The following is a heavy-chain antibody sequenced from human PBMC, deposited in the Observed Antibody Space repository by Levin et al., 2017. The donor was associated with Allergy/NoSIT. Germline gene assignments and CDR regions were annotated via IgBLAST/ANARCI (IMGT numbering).Heavy chain of an antibody. V-gene: IGHV3-15*01. CDR2: IKSKTDGGTT. CDR3: TTGITIFGRAFDI. Sequence: GGSLRLSCAASGFTFSNAWMSWVRQAPGKGLEWVGRIKSKTDGGTTDYAAPVKGRFTISRDDSKNTLYLQMNSLKTEDTAVYYCTTGITIFGRAFDIWGQGTMVTVSS. CDR1: GFTFSNAW. J-gene: IGHJ3*02. D-gene: IGHD3-3*01.